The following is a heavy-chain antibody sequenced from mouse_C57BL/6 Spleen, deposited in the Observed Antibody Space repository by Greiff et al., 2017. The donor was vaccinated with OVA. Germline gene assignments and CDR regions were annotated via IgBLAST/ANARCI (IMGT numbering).Heavy chain of an antibody. D-gene: IGHD3-3*01. J-gene: IGHJ4*01. V-gene: IGHV5-4*03. Sequence: EVKLVESGGGLVKPGGSLKLSCAASGFTFSSYAMSWVRQTPEKRLEWVATISDGGSYTYYPDNVKGRFTISRDNAKNNLYLQMSHLKSEDTAMDYCARGGTYMDYWGQGTSVTVSS. CDR3: ARGGTYMDY. CDR2: ISDGGSYT. CDR1: GFTFSSYA.